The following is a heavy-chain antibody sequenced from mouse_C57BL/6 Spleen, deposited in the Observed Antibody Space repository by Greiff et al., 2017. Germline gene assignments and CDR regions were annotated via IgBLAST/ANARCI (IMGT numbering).Heavy chain of an antibody. D-gene: IGHD1-1*01. CDR1: GYTFTDYY. V-gene: IGHV1-26*01. Sequence: VQLQQSGPELVKPGASVKISCKASGYTFTDYYMNWVQQSHGKSLEWIGDINPNNGGTSYNQKFKGKATLTVDKSSSTAYMELRSLTSEDSAVYYCARRIYYYGSSYYFDYWGQGTTLTVSS. CDR2: INPNNGGT. CDR3: ARRIYYYGSSYYFDY. J-gene: IGHJ2*01.